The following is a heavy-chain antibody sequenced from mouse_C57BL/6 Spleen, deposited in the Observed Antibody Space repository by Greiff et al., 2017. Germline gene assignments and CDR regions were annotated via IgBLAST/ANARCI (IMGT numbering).Heavy chain of an antibody. Sequence: QVQLQQPGAELVRPGTSVTLSCKASGYTFTSYWMHWVKQRPGQGLEWIGVIDPSDSYTNYNQKFKGKATLTVYTSSSSPSMQLSRLTSEDSAVYYCAALGQRAWFAYWGQGTLVTVSA. CDR2: IDPSDSYT. V-gene: IGHV1-59*01. J-gene: IGHJ3*01. CDR1: GYTFTSYW. CDR3: AALGQRAWFAY. D-gene: IGHD3-3*01.